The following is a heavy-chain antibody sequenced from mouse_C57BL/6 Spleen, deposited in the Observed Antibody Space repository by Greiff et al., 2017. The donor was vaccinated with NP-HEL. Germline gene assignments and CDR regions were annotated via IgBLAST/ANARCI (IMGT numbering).Heavy chain of an antibody. V-gene: IGHV5-17*01. CDR1: GFTFSDYG. CDR3: ARPTTVVDPFAY. J-gene: IGHJ3*01. Sequence: EVQLVESGGGLVKPGGSLKLSCAASGFTFSDYGMHWVRQAPEKGLEWVAYISSGSSTIYYADTVKGRFTISRDNAKNTLFLQMTSLRSEDTAMYYCARPTTVVDPFAYWGQGTLVTVSA. CDR2: ISSGSSTI. D-gene: IGHD1-1*01.